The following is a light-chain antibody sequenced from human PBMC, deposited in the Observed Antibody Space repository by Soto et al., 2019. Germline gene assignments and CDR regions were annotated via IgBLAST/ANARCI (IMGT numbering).Light chain of an antibody. CDR2: DAS. CDR1: QSFNRW. J-gene: IGKJ1*01. Sequence: DIQMTQSPSTLSAAVGDAVTITCRASQSFNRWLAWYQQKPGKAPKLLIYDASSLRSGVPSRFSGSQSGTEFTLTISSLQPDDFATYYCQQYNSFSLTFGQGTKVEIK. V-gene: IGKV1-5*01. CDR3: QQYNSFSLT.